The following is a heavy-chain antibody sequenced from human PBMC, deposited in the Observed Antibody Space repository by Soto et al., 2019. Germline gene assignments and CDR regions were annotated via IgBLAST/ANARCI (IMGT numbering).Heavy chain of an antibody. CDR3: ARGPPFYDYAMDV. V-gene: IGHV4-34*01. CDR1: GGSFSDNY. Sequence: SETLSLTCAIYGGSFSDNYCAWIRQSPGKGLEWIGAINHSGSTNYNPSLKTRVTISFDTAMNLFSLGLTSVTAADTAVYYCARGPPFYDYAMDVWGQGTTVTVSS. J-gene: IGHJ6*02. CDR2: INHSGST.